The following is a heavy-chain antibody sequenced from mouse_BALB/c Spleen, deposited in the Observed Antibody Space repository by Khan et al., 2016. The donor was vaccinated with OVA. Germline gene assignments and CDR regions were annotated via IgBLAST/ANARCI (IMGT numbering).Heavy chain of an antibody. D-gene: IGHD4-1*02. CDR2: INTYTGEP. J-gene: IGHJ1*01. CDR1: GYTFTNYG. V-gene: IGHV9-3-1*01. CDR3: TRSNSYWYFDV. Sequence: QTQLVQSGPELKKPGETVKISCKASGYTFTNYGMNWVKQAPGKGLKWMGWINTYTGEPTYADDFKGRFAFSLEASASTAYLQINNLKNEDTATYCCTRSNSYWYFDVWGAGTTVTVSS.